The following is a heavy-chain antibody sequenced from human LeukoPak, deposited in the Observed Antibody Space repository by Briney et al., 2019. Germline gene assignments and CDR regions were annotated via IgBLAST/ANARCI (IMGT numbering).Heavy chain of an antibody. Sequence: SETLSLTCTVSGGSISSYYWSWIRQPPGKGLEWIGYIYYSGSTNYNPSLKSRATISVDTPKNQFSLKLSSVTAADTAVYYCARAGITMIVVDDAFDIWGQGTMVTVSS. CDR2: IYYSGST. CDR1: GGSISSYY. J-gene: IGHJ3*02. D-gene: IGHD3-22*01. CDR3: ARAGITMIVVDDAFDI. V-gene: IGHV4-59*01.